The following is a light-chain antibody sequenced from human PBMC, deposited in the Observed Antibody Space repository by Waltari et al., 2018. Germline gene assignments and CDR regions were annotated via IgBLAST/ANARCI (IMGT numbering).Light chain of an antibody. V-gene: IGLV1-44*01. Sequence: QSVLTQPPSASGTPGQRVTISCSGSRPNIGSNTVNWYQQLPGMAPKLLIHSNSKRPAGVPDRFSGSKSGTSAYLAISGLQSEDEADYYCAAWDDSLNAYVFGTGTEVTV. CDR2: SNS. CDR1: RPNIGSNT. J-gene: IGLJ1*01. CDR3: AAWDDSLNAYV.